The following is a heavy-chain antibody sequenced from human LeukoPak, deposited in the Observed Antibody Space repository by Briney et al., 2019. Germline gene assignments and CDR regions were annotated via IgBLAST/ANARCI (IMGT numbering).Heavy chain of an antibody. D-gene: IGHD6-19*01. Sequence: GGSLRLSCTASGFTDSINYMSWVRQAPGKGLEWVSDYSCGGITYYAESVKGRFTISRDNSKNTLYLPMNSLRVEDTAMYDCARERPPAVAGPATFDYWGQGSLLTV. CDR2: YSCGGIT. CDR1: GFTDSINY. V-gene: IGHV3-66*01. J-gene: IGHJ4*02. CDR3: ARERPPAVAGPATFDY.